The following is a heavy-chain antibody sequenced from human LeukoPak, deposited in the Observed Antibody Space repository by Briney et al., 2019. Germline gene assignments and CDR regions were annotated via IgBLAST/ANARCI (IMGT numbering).Heavy chain of an antibody. J-gene: IGHJ5*02. V-gene: IGHV3-15*01. Sequence: GGSLRLSCAASGFTFSNAWMSWVRQAPGKGLEWVGRIKSKTDGGTTDYAAPVKGRFTISRDDSKNTLYLQMNSLKTEDTAVYYCTTDLLLERRTLGWFDPWGQGTLVTVSS. D-gene: IGHD1-1*01. CDR1: GFTFSNAW. CDR2: IKSKTDGGTT. CDR3: TTDLLLERRTLGWFDP.